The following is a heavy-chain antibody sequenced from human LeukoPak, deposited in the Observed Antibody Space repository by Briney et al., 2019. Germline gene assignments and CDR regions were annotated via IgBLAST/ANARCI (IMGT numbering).Heavy chain of an antibody. V-gene: IGHV4-59*01. Sequence: SETLSLTCTVSGGSISSYYWSWIRQPPGKGLEWIGYIYYSGSTNYNPSLKSRVTISVDTSKNQFSLKLSSVTAADTAVYYCAAGRDDYYYYYMDVWGKGTTVTVSS. CDR1: GGSISSYY. D-gene: IGHD5-24*01. CDR2: IYYSGST. J-gene: IGHJ6*03. CDR3: AAGRDDYYYYYMDV.